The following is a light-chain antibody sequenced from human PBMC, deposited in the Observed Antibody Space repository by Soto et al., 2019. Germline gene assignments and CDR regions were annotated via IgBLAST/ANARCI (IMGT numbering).Light chain of an antibody. Sequence: QPVLTQPPSASGTPGQRVTISCSGSSSNIGSHVVYWYQQLAGTAPKLLMYNNNQRPSGVPDRFSGSKSGTSASLAISGLQSEDEADYYSAVWDDSLDGWVFGGGTEVTVL. V-gene: IGLV1-44*01. CDR3: AVWDDSLDGWV. CDR1: SSNIGSHV. CDR2: NNN. J-gene: IGLJ3*02.